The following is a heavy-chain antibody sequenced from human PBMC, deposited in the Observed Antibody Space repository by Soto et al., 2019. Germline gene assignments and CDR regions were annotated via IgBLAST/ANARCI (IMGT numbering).Heavy chain of an antibody. D-gene: IGHD6-19*01. CDR3: AQDKDVGQWLVIDY. J-gene: IGHJ4*02. V-gene: IGHV3-23*01. CDR2: ISGSGGST. Sequence: EVQLLESGGGLVQPGGSLRLSCAASGFIFSSYAIGWVRQAPGTGLEWVSAISGSGGSTYYADSVKGRFTISRDNSQNEVFLQMNSLRVEDTALYYCAQDKDVGQWLVIDYWGQGTLVTVSS. CDR1: GFIFSSYA.